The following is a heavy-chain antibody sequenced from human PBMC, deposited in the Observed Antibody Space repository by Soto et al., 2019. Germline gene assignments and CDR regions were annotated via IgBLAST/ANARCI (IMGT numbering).Heavy chain of an antibody. J-gene: IGHJ6*02. Sequence: PGGSLRLSCAASGFTFSSYSMNWVRQAPGKGLEWVSYISSSSSTIYYADSVKGRFTISRDNAKNSLYLQMSSLRDEDTAVYYCARDIGEIRDYYYGMDVWGQGTTVTVSS. D-gene: IGHD3-16*02. CDR3: ARDIGEIRDYYYGMDV. V-gene: IGHV3-48*02. CDR2: ISSSSSTI. CDR1: GFTFSSYS.